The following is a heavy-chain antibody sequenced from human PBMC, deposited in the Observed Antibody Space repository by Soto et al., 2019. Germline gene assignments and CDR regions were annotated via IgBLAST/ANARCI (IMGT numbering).Heavy chain of an antibody. CDR1: GGSISSGGYY. CDR3: ARAAGIAAAGRGWFDP. CDR2: IYYSGST. D-gene: IGHD6-13*01. J-gene: IGHJ5*02. Sequence: TLSLTCAVSGGSISSGGYYWVWIRHHPGKGLEWIGYIYYSGSTYYNPSLKSRVTISVDTSKNQFSLKLSSVTAADTAVYYCARAAGIAAAGRGWFDPWGQGTLVTVSS. V-gene: IGHV4-31*11.